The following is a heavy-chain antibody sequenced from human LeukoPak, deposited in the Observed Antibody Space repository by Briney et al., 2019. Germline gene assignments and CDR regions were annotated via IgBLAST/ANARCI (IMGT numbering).Heavy chain of an antibody. J-gene: IGHJ6*03. D-gene: IGHD7-27*01. CDR2: MNPNSGNT. CDR3: ARVGKLTRYYYYYMDV. V-gene: IGHV1-8*01. Sequence: ASVKVSCKASGYTFTSYDINWVRQATGQGLEWMGWMNPNSGNTGSAQKFQGRVTMTRNTTISTAYMEMSSLRSEDTAVYYCARVGKLTRYYYYYMDVWGKGTTVTVSS. CDR1: GYTFTSYD.